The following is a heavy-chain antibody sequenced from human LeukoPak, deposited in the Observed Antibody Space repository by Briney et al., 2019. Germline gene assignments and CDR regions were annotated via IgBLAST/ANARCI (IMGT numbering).Heavy chain of an antibody. CDR2: IKNDGSEK. V-gene: IGHV3-7*01. D-gene: IGHD5-12*01. Sequence: RGCLRLSCEASRFSFSAAWMTCVRQTPGKGLEWVATIKNDGSEKYSMDSVKGRFTLSRDNAKNLVYLQINSLRVEDTAVYYCVNLGYSDGGQETLVTVSS. CDR1: RFSFSAAW. J-gene: IGHJ4*02. CDR3: VNLGYSD.